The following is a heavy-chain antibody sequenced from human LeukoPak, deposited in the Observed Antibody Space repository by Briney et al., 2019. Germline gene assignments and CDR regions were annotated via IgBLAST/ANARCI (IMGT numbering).Heavy chain of an antibody. CDR1: GFTFRTYS. CDR2: ISSTSSPI. CDR3: ARDVGIPYGSGFDY. D-gene: IGHD3-10*01. Sequence: PGGSLRLSCAASGFTFRTYSMHWVRQAPGKGLEWVSYISSTSSPIFYADSVKSRFTISRDNAKNSLYLQMNSLRVEDTAVYYCARDVGIPYGSGFDYWGQGTLVTVPS. V-gene: IGHV3-48*04. J-gene: IGHJ4*02.